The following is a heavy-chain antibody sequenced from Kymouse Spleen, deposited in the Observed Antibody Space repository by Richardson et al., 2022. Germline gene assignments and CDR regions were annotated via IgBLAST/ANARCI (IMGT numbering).Heavy chain of an antibody. V-gene: IGHV3-30*18. CDR2: ISYDGSNK. CDR1: GFTFSSYG. CDR3: AKEGGSGSYSHDY. J-gene: IGHJ4*02. Sequence: QVQLVESGGGVVQPGRSLRLSCAASGFTFSSYGMHWVRQAPGKGLEWVAVISYDGSNKYYADSVKGRFTISRDNSKNTLYLQMNSLRAEDTAVYYCAKEGGSGSYSHDYWGQGTLVTVSS. D-gene: IGHD3-10*01.